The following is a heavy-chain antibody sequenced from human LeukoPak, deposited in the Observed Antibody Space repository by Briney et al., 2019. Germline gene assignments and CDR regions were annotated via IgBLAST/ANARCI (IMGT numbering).Heavy chain of an antibody. CDR2: IWYDGSKQ. Sequence: GGSLRLSCAASGFAFSVYAMHWVRQAPGKGLEWVALIWYDGSKQYYADSVKGRFTISRDSSTLFLQMNSLRAEDTAVYYCARFTGGDYYGRLDYWGQGTLVTVSS. V-gene: IGHV3-33*08. CDR1: GFAFSVYA. D-gene: IGHD2-21*02. CDR3: ARFTGGDYYGRLDY. J-gene: IGHJ4*02.